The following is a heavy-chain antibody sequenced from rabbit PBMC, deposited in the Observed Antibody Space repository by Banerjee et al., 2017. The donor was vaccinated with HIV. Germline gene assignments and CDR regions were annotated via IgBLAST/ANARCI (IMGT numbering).Heavy chain of an antibody. V-gene: IGHV1S45*01. CDR3: ARDLAGVIGWNFNL. J-gene: IGHJ4*01. Sequence: QEQLVESGGGLVQPEGSLTLTCTASGFSFSSSYWICWVRQAPGKGLEWIACIYTGSGGSTWYASWAKGRFTISKTSSTTVTLQMTSLTAADTATYLCARDLAGVIGWNFNLWGPGTLVTVS. D-gene: IGHD4-1*01. CDR2: IYTGSGGST. CDR1: GFSFSSSYW.